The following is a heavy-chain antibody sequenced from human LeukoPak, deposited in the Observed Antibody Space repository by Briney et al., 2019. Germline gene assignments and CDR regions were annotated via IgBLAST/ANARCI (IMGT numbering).Heavy chain of an antibody. D-gene: IGHD3-10*01. CDR2: IRYDGSNK. CDR3: AKEAVTMVRGVIYLYYFDY. Sequence: GGSLRLSCAASGFTFSSYGMHWVRQAPGKGLEWVAFIRYDGSNKYYADSVKGRFTISRDNSKNTLYLQMNSLRVEDTAVYYCAKEAVTMVRGVIYLYYFDYWGQGTLVTVSS. CDR1: GFTFSSYG. V-gene: IGHV3-30*02. J-gene: IGHJ4*02.